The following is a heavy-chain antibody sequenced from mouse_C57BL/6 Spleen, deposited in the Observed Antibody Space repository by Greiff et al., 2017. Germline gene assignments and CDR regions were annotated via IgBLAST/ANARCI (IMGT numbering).Heavy chain of an antibody. D-gene: IGHD1-1*01. CDR2: IYPGSGNT. J-gene: IGHJ2*01. V-gene: IGHV1-66*01. CDR3: ANYYYGSSSLDY. CDR1: GYSFTSYY. Sequence: QVHVKQSGPELVKPGASVKISCKASGYSFTSYYIHWVKQRPGQGLEWIGWIYPGSGNTKYNEKFKGKATLTADTSSSTAYMQLSSLTSEDSAVYYCANYYYGSSSLDYWGQGTTLTVSS.